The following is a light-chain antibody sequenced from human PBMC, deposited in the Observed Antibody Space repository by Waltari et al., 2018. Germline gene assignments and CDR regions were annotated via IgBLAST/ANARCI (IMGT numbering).Light chain of an antibody. CDR1: QSVTSIA. V-gene: IGKV3-20*01. CDR2: GAS. Sequence: DTVLTQSPDTVSLSPGDRGTLSCRASQSVTSIALSWFQHRPGQAPRLLIYGASNRATDIPDRFSGSGSGTDFTLTISRLEPEDFAVYYCQHYDGSVVTFGGGTKVEI. J-gene: IGKJ4*01. CDR3: QHYDGSVVT.